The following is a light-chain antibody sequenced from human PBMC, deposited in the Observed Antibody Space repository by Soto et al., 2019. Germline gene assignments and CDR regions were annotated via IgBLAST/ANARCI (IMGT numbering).Light chain of an antibody. CDR1: QSFSSSY. V-gene: IGKV3D-20*02. CDR2: GVS. J-gene: IGKJ5*01. CDR3: QQRSNWPPT. Sequence: EIVLTQSPGTLSLSPGDTATPSCRASQSFSSSYLAWYQHKPGQAPKLLLYGVSARAAGIPDRFSGSGFGTDFTLTISRLEPEDFAVYYCQQRSNWPPTFGQGTRLEIK.